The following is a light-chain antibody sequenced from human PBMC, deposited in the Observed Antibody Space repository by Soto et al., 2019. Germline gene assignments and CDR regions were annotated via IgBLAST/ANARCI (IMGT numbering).Light chain of an antibody. CDR2: GAS. J-gene: IGKJ1*01. V-gene: IGKV3-20*01. Sequence: EIVLTQSPGTLSLSPGDRATLSCRASQSVSSSSLAWYQQKPGQAPRLLIFGASSRATGIPDRFSGSGSGTDFTLTISRLEPEDFAVYYCQQYGSPSWTFVQGTKVDIK. CDR3: QQYGSPSWT. CDR1: QSVSSSS.